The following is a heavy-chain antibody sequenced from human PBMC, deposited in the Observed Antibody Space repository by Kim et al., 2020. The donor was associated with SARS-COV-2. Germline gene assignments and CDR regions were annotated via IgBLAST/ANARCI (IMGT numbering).Heavy chain of an antibody. V-gene: IGHV4-4*02. CDR1: GGSISSLDW. J-gene: IGHJ5*02. Sequence: SETLSLTCAVSGGSISSLDWWGWVRQPPGKGLEWIGEVHDSGTTNYNPSLKSRVTISLDKSKNQISLKLNSVTAADSAIYYCAGESPFKLDPWGQGTLVTVSS. CDR3: AGESPFKLDP. CDR2: VHDSGTT.